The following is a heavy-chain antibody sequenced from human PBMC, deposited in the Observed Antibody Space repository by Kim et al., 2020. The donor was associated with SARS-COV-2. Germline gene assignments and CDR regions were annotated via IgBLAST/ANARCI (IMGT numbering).Heavy chain of an antibody. D-gene: IGHD3-9*01. V-gene: IGHV3-7*01. CDR3: AREVRYFDWFFDY. CDR2: IKQDGSEK. Sequence: GGSLRLSCAASGFTFSSYWMSWVRQAPGKGLEWVANIKQDGSEKYYVDSVKGRFTISRDNAKNSLYLQMNSLRAEDTAVYYCAREVRYFDWFFDYWGQGTLVTVSS. J-gene: IGHJ4*02. CDR1: GFTFSSYW.